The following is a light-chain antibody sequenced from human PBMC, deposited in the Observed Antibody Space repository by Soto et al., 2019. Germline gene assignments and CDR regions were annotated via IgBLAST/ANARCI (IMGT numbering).Light chain of an antibody. CDR1: QSVSSGD. CDR3: LQYGNSPYT. J-gene: IGKJ2*01. Sequence: EIALTQSPGTLSLSPGERATLSCRTSQSVSSGDFAWYQHRPGQAPRLVIYGASTRATGVPDRFSGSGSGTDFTLTISGLEPDDFAVYFCLQYGNSPYTFDQGTKLEMK. V-gene: IGKV3-20*01. CDR2: GAS.